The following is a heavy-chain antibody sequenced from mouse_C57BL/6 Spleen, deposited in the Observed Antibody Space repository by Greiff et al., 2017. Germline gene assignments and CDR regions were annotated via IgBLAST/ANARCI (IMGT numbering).Heavy chain of an antibody. CDR1: GFTFSSYT. V-gene: IGHV5-9*01. D-gene: IGHD1-1*01. Sequence: EVQGVESGGGLVKPGGSLKLSCAASGFTFSSYTMSWVRQTPEKRLEWVATISGGGGNTYYPDSVKGRFTISRDNAKNTLYLQMSSLRSEDTALDYCARHPTTDYYAMDYWGQGTSVTVSS. CDR3: ARHPTTDYYAMDY. J-gene: IGHJ4*01. CDR2: ISGGGGNT.